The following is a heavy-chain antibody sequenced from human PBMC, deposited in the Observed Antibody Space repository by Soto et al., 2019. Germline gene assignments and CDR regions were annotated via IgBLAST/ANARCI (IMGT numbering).Heavy chain of an antibody. Sequence: GVSVKVSCKVSGYTLTELAMHWVRQAPGKGLEWMGGFDPEDGETIYAQKFQGRVTMTEDTSTDTAYMELSSLRSEDTAVYYCATDLREDYYYYGMDVWGQGTTVTVSS. CDR1: GYTLTELA. CDR3: ATDLREDYYYYGMDV. J-gene: IGHJ6*02. CDR2: FDPEDGET. V-gene: IGHV1-24*01. D-gene: IGHD1-26*01.